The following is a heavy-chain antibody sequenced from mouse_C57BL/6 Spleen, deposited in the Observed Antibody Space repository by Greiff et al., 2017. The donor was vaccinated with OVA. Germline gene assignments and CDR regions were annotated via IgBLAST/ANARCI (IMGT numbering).Heavy chain of an antibody. CDR3: ARDGYYPAWFAY. V-gene: IGHV3-6*01. D-gene: IGHD2-3*01. CDR2: ISYDGSN. J-gene: IGHJ3*01. CDR1: GYSITSGYY. Sequence: EVQLVESGPGLVKPSQSLSLTCSVTGYSITSGYYWNWIRQFPGNKLEWMGYISYDGSNNYNPSLKNRISITRDTSKNQLFLKLNSMTTEDTATYYCARDGYYPAWFAYWGQGTLVTVSA.